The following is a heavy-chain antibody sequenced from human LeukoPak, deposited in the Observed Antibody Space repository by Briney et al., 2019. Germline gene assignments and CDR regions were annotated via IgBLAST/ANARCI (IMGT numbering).Heavy chain of an antibody. V-gene: IGHV4-39*02. D-gene: IGHD3-10*01. CDR1: GGSISGSSYY. J-gene: IGHJ4*02. Sequence: SETLSLTCTVSGGSISGSSYYWGWIRQPPRKGLEWIVSIYYSGSTYYNPPLKSRVTISVDTPKNQFSLKLSSVTAADTAVYYCARDGPYGSGSYYYWGQGTLVIVSS. CDR2: IYYSGST. CDR3: ARDGPYGSGSYYY.